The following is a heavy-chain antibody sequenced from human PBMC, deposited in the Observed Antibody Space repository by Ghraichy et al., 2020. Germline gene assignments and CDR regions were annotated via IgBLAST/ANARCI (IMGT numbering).Heavy chain of an antibody. J-gene: IGHJ6*02. V-gene: IGHV3-23*01. CDR1: GFTFSSYA. D-gene: IGHD3-3*01. CDR2: ISGSGGST. Sequence: GGSLRLSCAASGFTFSSYAMSWVRQAPGKGLEWVSAISGSGGSTYYADSVKGRFTISRDNSKNTLYLQMNSLRAEDTAVYYCAKLAYDFWSGYRYGMDVWGQGTTVTVSS. CDR3: AKLAYDFWSGYRYGMDV.